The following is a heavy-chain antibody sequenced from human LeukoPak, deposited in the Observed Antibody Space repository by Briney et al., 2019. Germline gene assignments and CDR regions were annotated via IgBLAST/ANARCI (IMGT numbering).Heavy chain of an antibody. V-gene: IGHV4-59*01. CDR2: IYYTGST. CDR1: GGSISSYY. CDR3: ARGSKAAPGTLDY. D-gene: IGHD6-13*01. J-gene: IGHJ4*02. Sequence: KSSETLSLTCTVSGGSISSYYWSWIRQPPGKGLEWLGYIYYTGSTDYNPSLKSRVAISVDTSKNQFSLKLSSVTAADTAVYYCARGSKAAPGTLDYWGQGTLVTVSS.